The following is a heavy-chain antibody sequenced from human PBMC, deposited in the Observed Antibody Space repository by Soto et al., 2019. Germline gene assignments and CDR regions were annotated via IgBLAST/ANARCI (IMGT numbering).Heavy chain of an antibody. CDR2: INPAGTIT. Sequence: GGSLRLSCAASGFPFSHSWMHWVRQTPGKGLVWVSRINPAGTITNYADSVEGRFTISRDNADSALFLQMNSLSAEDTAIYYCTSDTFGLRDTWGQGTLVTVSS. J-gene: IGHJ5*02. CDR1: GFPFSHSW. D-gene: IGHD3-16*01. V-gene: IGHV3-74*01. CDR3: TSDTFGLRDT.